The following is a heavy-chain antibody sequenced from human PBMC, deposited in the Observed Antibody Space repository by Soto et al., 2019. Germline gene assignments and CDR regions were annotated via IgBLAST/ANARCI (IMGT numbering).Heavy chain of an antibody. CDR1: GYSFTSYW. CDR2: IYPGDSDT. D-gene: IGHD2-21*02. V-gene: IGHV5-51*01. Sequence: PGESLKISCKGSGYSFTSYWIAWVRQMPGKGLEWMGIIYPGDSDTRYSPSFQGQVTISADKSISTAFLQWSSLKASDSAVYFCGRPLSGDSPNYYVLDVWGQGTTVTVSS. CDR3: GRPLSGDSPNYYVLDV. J-gene: IGHJ6*02.